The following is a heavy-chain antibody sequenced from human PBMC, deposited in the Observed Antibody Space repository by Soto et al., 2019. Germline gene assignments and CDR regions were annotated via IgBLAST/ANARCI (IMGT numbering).Heavy chain of an antibody. D-gene: IGHD3-10*01. CDR2: INHSGST. V-gene: IGHV4-34*01. CDR3: ARDPYFGSGSDAFDI. CDR1: GGSFSGNY. J-gene: IGHJ3*02. Sequence: QVQLQQWGAGLLKPSETLSLTCAVFGGSFSGNYWSWVRQPPGKGLEWIGEINHSGSTNYNLSLTSRVTMSVDTSKNQLSLKLSSVTAADTAVYYCARDPYFGSGSDAFDIWGQGTMVTVSS.